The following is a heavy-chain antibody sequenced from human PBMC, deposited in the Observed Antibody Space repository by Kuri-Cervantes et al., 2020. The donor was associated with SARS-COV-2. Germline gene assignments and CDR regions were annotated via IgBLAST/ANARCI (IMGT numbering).Heavy chain of an antibody. D-gene: IGHD3-22*01. CDR1: GGSISNSFYY. CDR2: IYYSGST. V-gene: IGHV4-39*01. Sequence: SETLSLTCTVSGGSISNSFYYWGWIRQPPGKGLEWIGSIYYSGSTFYSPSLKSRVTIFVDTSKDQFSLKLSSVTAADTAVYYRARQDTYYYDSSGPFDYWGQGTTVTVSS. CDR3: ARQDTYYYDSSGPFDY. J-gene: IGHJ4*03.